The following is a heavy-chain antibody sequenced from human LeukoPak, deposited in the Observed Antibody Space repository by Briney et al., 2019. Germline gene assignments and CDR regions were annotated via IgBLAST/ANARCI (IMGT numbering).Heavy chain of an antibody. V-gene: IGHV1-8*01. D-gene: IGHD3-10*01. Sequence: ASVKVSCKASGYTFTNYDINWVRQATGRGLEWMGWMNPNSGNTDYAQKFQGRVTMTRNTSISTAYMELSSLRSEDTAVYYCARRKSGHRGGTREYYFDYWGQGTLVTVSS. CDR3: ARRKSGHRGGTREYYFDY. CDR1: GYTFTNYD. CDR2: MNPNSGNT. J-gene: IGHJ4*02.